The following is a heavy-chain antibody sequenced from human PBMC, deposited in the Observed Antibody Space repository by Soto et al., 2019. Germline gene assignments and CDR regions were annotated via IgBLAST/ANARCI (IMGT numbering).Heavy chain of an antibody. CDR2: ISSTSSVI. V-gene: IGHV3-21*01. CDR1: GFIFSSWS. CDR3: VRGGGGFTKADLLDS. D-gene: IGHD3-16*01. J-gene: IGHJ3*02. Sequence: EVELVESGGGLVKPGGSLRLSCAGSGFIFSSWSINWVRQAPGKGLEWVSSISSTSSVIWYADSVKGRFTISRDNAKNSLFLKMNSVRVEDTALYHCVRGGGGFTKADLLDSWGLGTLVTVSS.